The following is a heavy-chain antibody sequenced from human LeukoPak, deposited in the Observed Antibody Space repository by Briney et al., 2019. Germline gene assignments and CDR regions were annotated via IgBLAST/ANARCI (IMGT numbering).Heavy chain of an antibody. CDR1: GYTFTGYY. CDR3: ARDRVGSGWPRPWYFEF. Sequence: APVKVSCKPSGYTFTGYYLHWVRQAPGQGLEWMGWINPNTGATTYAEKFQGRVTMTRDTSIDTAYMEMRSPRSDDTAVYYCARDRVGSGWPRPWYFEFWGQGTLITVSS. D-gene: IGHD6-19*01. J-gene: IGHJ4*02. CDR2: INPNTGAT. V-gene: IGHV1-2*02.